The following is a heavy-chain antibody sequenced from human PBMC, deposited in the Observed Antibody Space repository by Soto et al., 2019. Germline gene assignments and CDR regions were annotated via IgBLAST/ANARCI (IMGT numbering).Heavy chain of an antibody. J-gene: IGHJ4*02. D-gene: IGHD1-20*01. Sequence: GGSLRLSCAASGFSVGSNYMTWVRQGPGKGLEWVSVSYSGGGTQYADSVKGRFSVSRDNSKNTLYLQMNSLRAEDTAVYYCARDDLTGRGDHWGQGTLVTVSS. CDR3: ARDDLTGRGDH. CDR2: SYSGGGT. CDR1: GFSVGSNY. V-gene: IGHV3-66*01.